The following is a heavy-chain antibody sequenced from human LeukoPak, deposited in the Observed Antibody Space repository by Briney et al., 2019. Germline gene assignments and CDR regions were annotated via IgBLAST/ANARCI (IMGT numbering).Heavy chain of an antibody. CDR1: GFTFSTSW. D-gene: IGHD3-10*01. CDR3: AKDLDTMVRGVINPMDV. J-gene: IGHJ6*03. Sequence: GGSLRLACAASGFTFSTSWMHWVRQAPGKGLVWVSHINRDGSRTTYADSVKGRFTISRDNSKNTLYLQMNSLRAEDTAVYYCAKDLDTMVRGVINPMDVWGKGTTVTISS. V-gene: IGHV3-74*01. CDR2: INRDGSRT.